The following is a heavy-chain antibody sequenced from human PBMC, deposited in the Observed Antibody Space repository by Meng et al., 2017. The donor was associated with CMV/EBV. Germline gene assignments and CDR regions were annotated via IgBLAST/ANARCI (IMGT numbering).Heavy chain of an antibody. D-gene: IGHD4-11*01. CDR3: TRATVTTYYYYYYGMDV. CDR1: GFTFGDYA. V-gene: IGHV3-49*04. Sequence: GGSLRLSCTAPGFTFGDYAMSWVRQAPGKGLEWVGFIRSKAYGGTTEYAASVKGRFTISRDDSKSIAYLQMNSLKTEDTAVYYCTRATVTTYYYYYYGMDVWGQGTTVTVSS. CDR2: IRSKAYGGTT. J-gene: IGHJ6*02.